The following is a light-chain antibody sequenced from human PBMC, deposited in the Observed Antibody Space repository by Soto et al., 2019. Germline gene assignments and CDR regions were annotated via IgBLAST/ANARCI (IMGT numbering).Light chain of an antibody. CDR2: EVT. V-gene: IGLV2-8*01. Sequence: QSVLTQPPSASGSPGQSVTISCAGTSSDVGAYNYVSWYQQHPGKAPKLMIYEVTNRPSGVPDRFSGSKSGNTASLTVSGLQVEDEADYYCSSHAGTKVVFGGGTKLTVL. CDR3: SSHAGTKVV. J-gene: IGLJ2*01. CDR1: SSDVGAYNY.